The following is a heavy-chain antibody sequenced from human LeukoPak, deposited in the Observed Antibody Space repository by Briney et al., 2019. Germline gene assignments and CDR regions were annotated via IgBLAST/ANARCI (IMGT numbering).Heavy chain of an antibody. CDR3: AREDYKNHYYYGMDV. J-gene: IGHJ6*02. Sequence: GGSLRLSCAASGFTFSDYYMSWIRQAPGKGLEWVSYISSSGSTIYYADSVKGRFTISRDNAKNSLYLQMNSLRAEDTAVYYCAREDYKNHYYYGMDVWGQGTTVTVSS. V-gene: IGHV3-11*01. CDR1: GFTFSDYY. CDR2: ISSSGSTI. D-gene: IGHD4-11*01.